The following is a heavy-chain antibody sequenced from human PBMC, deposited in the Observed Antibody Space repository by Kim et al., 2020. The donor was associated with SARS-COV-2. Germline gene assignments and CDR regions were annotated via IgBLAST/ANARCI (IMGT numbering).Heavy chain of an antibody. CDR3: ARHKEGSSSDWFDP. J-gene: IGHJ5*02. Sequence: SETLSLTCTVSGGSISSSSYYWGWIRQPPGKGLEWIGSIYYSGSTYYNPSLKGRVTISVDTSKNQFSLKLSSVTAADTAVYYCARHKEGSSSDWFDPWGQGTLVTVSS. D-gene: IGHD6-13*01. V-gene: IGHV4-39*01. CDR2: IYYSGST. CDR1: GGSISSSSYY.